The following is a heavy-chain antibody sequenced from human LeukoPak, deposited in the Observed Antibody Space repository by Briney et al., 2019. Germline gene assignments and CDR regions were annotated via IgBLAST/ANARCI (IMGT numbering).Heavy chain of an antibody. Sequence: PGGSLRLSCAASGFTFSSYSMNWVRQAPGKGLEWVSGISGDGGNTYYADSVKGRFTISRDNSKNTLYLQMNSLRAEDTAVYYCAKSSGYSRDAFDIWGQGTMVTVSS. CDR1: GFTFSSYS. V-gene: IGHV3-23*01. CDR2: ISGDGGNT. J-gene: IGHJ3*02. D-gene: IGHD3-22*01. CDR3: AKSSGYSRDAFDI.